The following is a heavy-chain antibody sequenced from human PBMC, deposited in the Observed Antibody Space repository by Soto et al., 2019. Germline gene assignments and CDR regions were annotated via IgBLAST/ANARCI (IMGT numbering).Heavy chain of an antibody. CDR2: ISPNSGNT. J-gene: IGHJ6*01. V-gene: IGHV1-18*01. CDR3: VLALGSNGPPARDV. CDR1: GYTFTRNG. D-gene: IGHD2-2*01. Sequence: QVHLVQSGAEVKKPGASVNVSCKTSGYTFTRNGISWVRQAPGQGLEWMGWISPNSGNTRYAQKLQDRVIMTTDTSTSSAYMELRGLRSHDTAVYDCVLALGSNGPPARDVGGRGTTVTFSS.